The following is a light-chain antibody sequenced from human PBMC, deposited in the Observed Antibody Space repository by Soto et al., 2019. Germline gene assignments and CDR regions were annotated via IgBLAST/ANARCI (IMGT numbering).Light chain of an antibody. CDR2: TAS. CDR1: QAISNY. V-gene: IGKV1-27*01. J-gene: IGKJ3*01. Sequence: IQMTQSPSSLSASVGDRVTITCRVSQAISNYVAWYQQRPGKVPKLLIYTASTLQSGVPSRFSGSGSGTDFTLTISSLQPEDVATYYCQMHNSAPFSFGPGTKVDIK. CDR3: QMHNSAPFS.